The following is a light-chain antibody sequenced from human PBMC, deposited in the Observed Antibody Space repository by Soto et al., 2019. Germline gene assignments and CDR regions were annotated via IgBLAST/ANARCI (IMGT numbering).Light chain of an antibody. V-gene: IGKV3-20*01. Sequence: IVLTQSPVTLSLSPGEGATLSCRASQSVTGTNLAWYQQRAGQAPRLLIYDAVRRATGIPDRFSGSGSGTDFTLTISRLEPEDFAVYYCQQYGASPFTFGPGTRVEI. CDR3: QQYGASPFT. CDR1: QSVTGTN. CDR2: DAV. J-gene: IGKJ3*01.